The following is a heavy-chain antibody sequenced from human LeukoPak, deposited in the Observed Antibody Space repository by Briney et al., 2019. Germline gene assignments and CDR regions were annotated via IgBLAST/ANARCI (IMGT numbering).Heavy chain of an antibody. CDR2: IHNSGST. Sequence: KASETLSLTCAVYGGSFSGYYWSWIRQPPGKGLEWIGSIHNSGSTYYNPSLKSRVTISVDTSKNQFSLKLSSVTAADTAVYYCARTRYYYNSRSYGAPYYFDYWGQGTLVTVSS. V-gene: IGHV4-34*01. J-gene: IGHJ4*02. CDR1: GGSFSGYY. CDR3: ARTRYYYNSRSYGAPYYFDY. D-gene: IGHD3-10*01.